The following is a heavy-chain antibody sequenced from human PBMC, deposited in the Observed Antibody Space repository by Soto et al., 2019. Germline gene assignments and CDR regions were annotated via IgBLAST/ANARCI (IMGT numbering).Heavy chain of an antibody. CDR2: ISGSGGST. V-gene: IGHV3-23*01. CDR3: AKVVVYYDSSGYYFDY. D-gene: IGHD3-22*01. Sequence: GGSLRLSCAACGFTFSSYAMSWVRQAPGKGLEWVSAISGSGGSTYYADSVKGRFTISRDNSKNTLYLQMNSLRAEDTAVYYCAKVVVYYDSSGYYFDYWGQGTLVTVSS. CDR1: GFTFSSYA. J-gene: IGHJ4*02.